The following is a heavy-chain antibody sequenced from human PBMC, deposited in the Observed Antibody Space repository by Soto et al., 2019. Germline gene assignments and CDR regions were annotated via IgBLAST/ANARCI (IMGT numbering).Heavy chain of an antibody. D-gene: IGHD3-22*01. J-gene: IGHJ4*02. CDR3: ARDREEAYYYDSSGYYWVGYFDY. CDR1: GGTFSSYA. CDR2: IIPIFGTA. V-gene: IGHV1-69*01. Sequence: QVQLVQSGAEVKKPGSSVKVSCKASGGTFSSYAISWVRQAPGQGLEWMGGIIPIFGTANYAQKFQGRVTLTADESTSTAYMELSSLRSEDTAVYYCARDREEAYYYDSSGYYWVGYFDYWGQGTLVTVSS.